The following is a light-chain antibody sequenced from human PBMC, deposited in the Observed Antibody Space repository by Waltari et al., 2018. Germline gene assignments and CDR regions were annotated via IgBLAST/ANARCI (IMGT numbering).Light chain of an antibody. Sequence: QSALTQPASVSGSPGPSIPLSCTGTSSDVGGYNYVSWYQQHPGKAPKLMIFDVSNRPSGVSNRFSGSKSGNTASLTISGLQAEDEADYYCSSYISSSTLEVFGGGTRLTVL. J-gene: IGLJ3*02. V-gene: IGLV2-14*03. CDR1: SSDVGGYNY. CDR2: DVS. CDR3: SSYISSSTLEV.